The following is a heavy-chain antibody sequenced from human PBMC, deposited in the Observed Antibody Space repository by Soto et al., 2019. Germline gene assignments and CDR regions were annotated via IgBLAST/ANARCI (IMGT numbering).Heavy chain of an antibody. D-gene: IGHD3-22*01. CDR2: ISSSSSTI. J-gene: IGHJ6*02. V-gene: IGHV3-48*02. CDR3: AIDLCTMTCHSNHYGMDV. CDR1: GFTFSSYN. Sequence: EVQLVESGGGLVQPGGSLRLSCAASGFTFSSYNINWVRQAPGKGPEWVSYISSSSSTIYYADSAMGSLAISRDKAKKPPYLQMNSLRDEYTSFYYCAIDLCTMTCHSNHYGMDVWGQGTTVTVSS.